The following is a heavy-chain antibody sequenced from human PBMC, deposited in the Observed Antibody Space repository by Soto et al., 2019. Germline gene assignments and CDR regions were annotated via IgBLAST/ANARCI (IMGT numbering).Heavy chain of an antibody. CDR1: GFTVSSNY. CDR3: ARTDGSGSYFDY. V-gene: IGHV3-53*04. CDR2: IYSGGST. J-gene: IGHJ4*02. Sequence: GGSLRLSCAASGFTVSSNYMSWVRQAPGKGLEWVSVIYSGGSTYYADSLKGRFTISRHNSKNTLYLQMNSVRAEDTDVYYWARTDGSGSYFDYWGQGTLVTVSS. D-gene: IGHD3-10*01.